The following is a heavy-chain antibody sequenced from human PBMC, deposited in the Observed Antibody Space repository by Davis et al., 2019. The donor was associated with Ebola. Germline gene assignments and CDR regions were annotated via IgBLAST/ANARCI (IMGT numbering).Heavy chain of an antibody. V-gene: IGHV3-33*01. CDR3: ARADVHTAMDWASGMDV. D-gene: IGHD5-18*01. Sequence: PGGSLRLSCAASGFTFSSYGMHWVRQAPGKGLEWVAVIWYDGSNKYYADSVKGRFTISRDNAKNSLCLQMNSLRAEDTAVYYCARADVHTAMDWASGMDVWGQGTTVTVSS. J-gene: IGHJ6*02. CDR2: IWYDGSNK. CDR1: GFTFSSYG.